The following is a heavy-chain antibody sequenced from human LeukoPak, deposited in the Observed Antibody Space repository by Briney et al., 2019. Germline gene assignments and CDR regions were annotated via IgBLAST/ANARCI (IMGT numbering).Heavy chain of an antibody. J-gene: IGHJ4*02. CDR1: GFTFSSYG. D-gene: IGHD6-19*01. Sequence: PGGSLRLSCAASGFTFSSYGMHWVRQAPGKGLEWVAVIWYDGSNKYYADSVKGRFTISRDNSKNTLYLQMNSLRAEDTAVYYCARGNGSGWHLDYWGQGTLVTVSS. V-gene: IGHV3-33*01. CDR2: IWYDGSNK. CDR3: ARGNGSGWHLDY.